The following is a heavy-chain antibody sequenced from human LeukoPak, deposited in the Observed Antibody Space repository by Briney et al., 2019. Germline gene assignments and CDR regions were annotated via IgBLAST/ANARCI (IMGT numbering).Heavy chain of an antibody. Sequence: GGSLRLSCAASGFTFSSYGMHWVRQAPGKGLEWVANINQDGSERYYVDSVKGRFTISRDNAKNSVYLQMNSLRAEDTAVYYCSRGSSWYRGGADYWGQGTLVTVSS. D-gene: IGHD6-13*01. CDR3: SRGSSWYRGGADY. CDR1: GFTFSSYG. CDR2: INQDGSER. V-gene: IGHV3-7*01. J-gene: IGHJ4*02.